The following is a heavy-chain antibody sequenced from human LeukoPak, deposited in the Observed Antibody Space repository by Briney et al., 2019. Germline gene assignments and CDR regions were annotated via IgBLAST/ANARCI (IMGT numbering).Heavy chain of an antibody. CDR3: ARGEYSSPSSHDL. V-gene: IGHV3-21*01. J-gene: IGHJ5*02. CDR1: GFTFTSYS. D-gene: IGHD6-6*01. CDR2: ITVSSSHI. Sequence: GGSLRLSCAASGFTFTSYSMNWVRQAPGKGLEWVSSITVSSSHIYYAASVRGRFTISRDNAKNSLYLQMNSLRAEDTAVYYCARGEYSSPSSHDLWGQGILVTVSS.